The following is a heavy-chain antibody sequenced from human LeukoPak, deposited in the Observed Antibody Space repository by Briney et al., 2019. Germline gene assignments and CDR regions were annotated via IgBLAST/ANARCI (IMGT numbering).Heavy chain of an antibody. CDR1: GYTFTSYG. CDR2: ISAHNGNT. J-gene: IGHJ4*02. Sequence: ASVKVSCKASGYTFTSYGISWVRQAPGQGLQWMGWISAHNGNTNYAQKLQGRVTMTTDTSTSTVYMEVRSLRSDDTAVYYCARAATTLLLDYWGQGTLVTVSS. D-gene: IGHD4-11*01. CDR3: ARAATTLLLDY. V-gene: IGHV1-18*01.